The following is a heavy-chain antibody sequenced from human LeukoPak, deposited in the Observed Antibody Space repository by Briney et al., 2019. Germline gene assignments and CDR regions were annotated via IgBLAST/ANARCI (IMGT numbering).Heavy chain of an antibody. CDR3: ARDGNDVMDY. Sequence: ASVKVSCKASGYTFTNYGISWVRQASGQGLEWVGWISGYNDNAHYAQKLQGRVTMTRETSTSTVYMELRSLSSDDTAIYYCARDGNDVMDYWGQGTQVTVSS. D-gene: IGHD1-1*01. CDR1: GYTFTNYG. CDR2: ISGYNDNA. V-gene: IGHV1-18*01. J-gene: IGHJ4*02.